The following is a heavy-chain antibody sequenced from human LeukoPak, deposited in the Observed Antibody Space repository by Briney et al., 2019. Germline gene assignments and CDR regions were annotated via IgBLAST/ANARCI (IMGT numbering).Heavy chain of an antibody. J-gene: IGHJ6*03. CDR1: GFTVSSNY. Sequence: VGSLRLSCAASGFTVSSNYTSWGRQAPRKGLEWVSVIYSGGSTYYADSVKGRFTISRDNSKNTLYLQMNSLRAEDTAVYYCARGGELRFLEWFRNYYYYYMDVWGKGTTVTVSS. V-gene: IGHV3-66*02. CDR2: IYSGGST. D-gene: IGHD3-3*01. CDR3: ARGGELRFLEWFRNYYYYYMDV.